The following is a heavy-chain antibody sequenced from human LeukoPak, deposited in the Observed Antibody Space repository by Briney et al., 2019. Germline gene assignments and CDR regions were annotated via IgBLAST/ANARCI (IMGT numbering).Heavy chain of an antibody. Sequence: SETLSLTFAVSGGSVSSGSHYWGWIRQSPGKGLEWIGSVYYTGSSYFNPSLKSRVTMSADTSKNRFSLNLSSMTAADTAIYYCARHGTAITLGYYFDYWGQGTLVTVSS. CDR1: GGSVSSGSHY. D-gene: IGHD4-23*01. CDR3: ARHGTAITLGYYFDY. V-gene: IGHV4-39*01. CDR2: VYYTGSS. J-gene: IGHJ4*02.